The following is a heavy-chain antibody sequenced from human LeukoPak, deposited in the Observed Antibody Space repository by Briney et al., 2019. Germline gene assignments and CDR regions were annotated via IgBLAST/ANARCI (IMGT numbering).Heavy chain of an antibody. CDR3: ARVEYSGWNLEY. CDR2: INQGGSVQ. J-gene: IGHJ4*02. D-gene: IGHD5-12*01. CDR1: GFTFRSYW. Sequence: GGCLRLSCAASGFTFRSYWMSWVRQAPGKGLEWVANINQGGSVQYYMDSVKGRFTISRDDAKNSLYVQMNSLRDEDTAVYYCARVEYSGWNLEYWGQGTLVTVSS. V-gene: IGHV3-7*01.